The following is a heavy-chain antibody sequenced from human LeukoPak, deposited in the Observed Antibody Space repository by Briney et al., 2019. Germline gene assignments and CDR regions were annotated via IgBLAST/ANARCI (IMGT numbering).Heavy chain of an antibody. D-gene: IGHD3-10*01. Sequence: GGSLRLSCAASGFTFSSYAMHWVRQAPGKGLEWVAVISYDGSNKYYADSVKGRFTISRDNAKKSLYLQMNSLRAEDTAVYYCARPWGNHYGSGCDYWGQGTLVTVSS. CDR3: ARPWGNHYGSGCDY. CDR2: ISYDGSNK. CDR1: GFTFSSYA. J-gene: IGHJ4*02. V-gene: IGHV3-30-3*01.